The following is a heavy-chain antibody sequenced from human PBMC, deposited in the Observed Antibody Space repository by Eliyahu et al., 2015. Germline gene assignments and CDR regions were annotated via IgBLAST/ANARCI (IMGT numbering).Heavy chain of an antibody. CDR2: VNPTGGSP. V-gene: IGHV1-46*03. D-gene: IGHD4-11*01. CDR3: ARTYSNYDSFDV. Sequence: QIQLVQXGAEXXXPGAXVKVSGXASGYDXXRYYIHWVRQAPGQGLXWMGIVNPTGGSPGYTQRAQKFQGRVTMTTDTSTTTVYMELSSLRSEDTAVYYCARTYSNYDSFDVWGQGTMVTVSS. J-gene: IGHJ3*01. CDR1: GYDXXRYY.